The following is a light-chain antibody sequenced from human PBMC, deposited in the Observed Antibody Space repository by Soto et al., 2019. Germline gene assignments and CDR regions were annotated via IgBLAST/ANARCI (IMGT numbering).Light chain of an antibody. CDR3: QSYDNRLSGSVV. V-gene: IGLV1-40*01. J-gene: IGLJ2*01. CDR1: SSNIGAGYD. CDR2: GNS. Sequence: QSVLTQPPSVSGAPGQRVTISCTGGSSNIGAGYDVHWYQQVPGTAPKLLIYGNSNRPSGVPDRFSGSKSGTSASLAITGLQAEDEADYYCQSYDNRLSGSVVFGGGTKLTVL.